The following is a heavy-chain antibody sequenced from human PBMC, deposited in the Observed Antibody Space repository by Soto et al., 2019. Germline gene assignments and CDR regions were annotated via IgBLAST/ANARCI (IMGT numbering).Heavy chain of an antibody. CDR2: ISSSGSTI. V-gene: IGHV3-48*03. J-gene: IGHJ4*02. Sequence: GGSLRLSCAASGFTFSSYEMNWVRQAPGKGLEWVSYISSSGSTIYYADSVKGRFTISRDNAENSLYLQMNSLRAEDTAVYYCASSPTTFDYWGQGTLVTVSS. D-gene: IGHD2-2*01. CDR3: ASSPTTFDY. CDR1: GFTFSSYE.